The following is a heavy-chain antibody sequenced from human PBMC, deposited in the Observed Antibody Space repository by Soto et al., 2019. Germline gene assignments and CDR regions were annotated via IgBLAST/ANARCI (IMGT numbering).Heavy chain of an antibody. CDR3: ARRYCSSTSCYIRPPDY. Sequence: GESLKISCKGSGYSFTSYWIGWVRQMPGKGLEWMGIIYPGDSDTRYSPSFQGQVTISADKSISTAYLQWSSLKASDTAMYYCARRYCSSTSCYIRPPDYWGQGTLVPVSS. J-gene: IGHJ4*02. V-gene: IGHV5-51*01. CDR1: GYSFTSYW. D-gene: IGHD2-2*02. CDR2: IYPGDSDT.